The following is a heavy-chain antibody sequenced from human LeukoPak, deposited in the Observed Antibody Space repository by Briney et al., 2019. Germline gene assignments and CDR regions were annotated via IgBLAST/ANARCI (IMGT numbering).Heavy chain of an antibody. Sequence: GASVKVSCKASGYTFTSYGISLVRQAPGQGLEWMGWISAYNGNTNYAQKLQGRVTMTTDTSTSTAYMELRSLRSDDTAVYYCARDAVKGGYSSGWRNDAFDIWGQGTMVTVSS. CDR1: GYTFTSYG. D-gene: IGHD6-19*01. CDR3: ARDAVKGGYSSGWRNDAFDI. J-gene: IGHJ3*02. CDR2: ISAYNGNT. V-gene: IGHV1-18*01.